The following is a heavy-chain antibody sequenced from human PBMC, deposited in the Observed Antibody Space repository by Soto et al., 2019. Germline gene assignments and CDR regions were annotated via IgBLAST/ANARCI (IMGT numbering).Heavy chain of an antibody. Sequence: VQLVQSGAEVKKPGSSVKVSCKASGGTFSSFAIIWVRQAPGQGLEWMGGVIPIFGTTDYAQKFQGRVTIIADEYTSTAYMELSSLRSEDTAVYYCAREAAAGTNRFDPWGQGTLVIVSS. J-gene: IGHJ5*02. CDR1: GGTFSSFA. V-gene: IGHV1-69*01. D-gene: IGHD6-13*01. CDR3: AREAAAGTNRFDP. CDR2: VIPIFGTT.